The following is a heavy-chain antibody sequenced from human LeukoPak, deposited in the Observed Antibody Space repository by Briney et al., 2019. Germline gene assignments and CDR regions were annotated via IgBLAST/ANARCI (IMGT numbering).Heavy chain of an antibody. CDR3: ARDLGGYSTGWYLDY. Sequence: PSETLSLTCNVSGASISSYYWSWIRPPPGKGLEWIGYIYYGGSTNYNPSLKSRVTISVDTSKNQFSLKLSSVTAADTAVYYCARDLGGYSTGWYLDYWGKGTLVTVSS. CDR1: GASISSYY. J-gene: IGHJ4*02. CDR2: IYYGGST. V-gene: IGHV4-59*01. D-gene: IGHD6-19*01.